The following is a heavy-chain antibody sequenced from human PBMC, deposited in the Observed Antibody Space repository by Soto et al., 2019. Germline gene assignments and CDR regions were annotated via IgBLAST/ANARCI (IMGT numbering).Heavy chain of an antibody. J-gene: IGHJ4*02. V-gene: IGHV3-23*01. CDR3: AKEYSSIWNVRGSDY. Sequence: EVQLLESGGGLVQPGGSLRLSCAASGFTFSSYAMSWVRQAPGKGLEWVSAISTTGGRTYYADSVKGRLTISRDNSKNTLYLQLNIVRADGAGVYYCAKEYSSIWNVRGSDYWGQGTLVTVSS. D-gene: IGHD6-13*01. CDR2: ISTTGGRT. CDR1: GFTFSSYA.